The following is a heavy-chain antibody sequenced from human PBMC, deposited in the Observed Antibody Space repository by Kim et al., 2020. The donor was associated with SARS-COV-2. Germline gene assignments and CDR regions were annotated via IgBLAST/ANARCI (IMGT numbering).Heavy chain of an antibody. J-gene: IGHJ4*02. CDR2: INHSGST. V-gene: IGHV4-34*01. CDR1: GGSFSGYY. D-gene: IGHD3-10*01. CDR3: ARGRPMVRGVRVDY. Sequence: SETLSLTCAVYGGSFSGYYWSWIRQPPGKGLEWIGEINHSGSTNYNPSLKSRVTISVDTSKNQFSLKLSSVTAADTAVYYCARGRPMVRGVRVDYWGQGTLVTVSS.